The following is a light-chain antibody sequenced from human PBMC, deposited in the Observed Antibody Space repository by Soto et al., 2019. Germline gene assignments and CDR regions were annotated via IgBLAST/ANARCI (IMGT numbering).Light chain of an antibody. V-gene: IGKV3-11*01. J-gene: IGKJ1*01. Sequence: DIVLTQSPATLSLSPGESATLSCRASQSVSSYLAWYQQRPGQAPRLLIYDASNRATGIPARFTGSGSGTDFTLTISSLEPEDFAVYYCKQRSNWPPWTFGQGTRVEIK. CDR2: DAS. CDR3: KQRSNWPPWT. CDR1: QSVSSY.